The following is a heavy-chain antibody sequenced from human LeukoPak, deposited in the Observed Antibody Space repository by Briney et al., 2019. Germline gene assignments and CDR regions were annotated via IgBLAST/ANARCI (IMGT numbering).Heavy chain of an antibody. Sequence: GGSLRLSCAASGFTFSSYWMSWVSQAPGKGLEWVANIKEDGSEKYYVDSVKGRFTVSRDNAKNSLYLQMNSLRAEDTAVYYCARDLNGDADYWGQGTLVTVSS. D-gene: IGHD3-10*01. CDR1: GFTFSSYW. CDR3: ARDLNGDADY. CDR2: IKEDGSEK. V-gene: IGHV3-7*04. J-gene: IGHJ4*02.